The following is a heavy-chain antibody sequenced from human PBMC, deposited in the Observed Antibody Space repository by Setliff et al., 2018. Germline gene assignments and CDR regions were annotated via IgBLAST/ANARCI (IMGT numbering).Heavy chain of an antibody. CDR2: ISSYNGKT. CDR1: GYIFTSYG. J-gene: IGHJ4*02. CDR3: ARDAPYTNTWRYFDH. V-gene: IGHV1-18*01. D-gene: IGHD6-13*01. Sequence: ASVKVSCKASGYIFTSYGISWVRQAPGQGLEWMGWISSYNGKTNYAQKLQGRVTMTTDTSTSTAYMELSGLRSEDTAMYYCARDAPYTNTWRYFDHWGQGTLVTVSS.